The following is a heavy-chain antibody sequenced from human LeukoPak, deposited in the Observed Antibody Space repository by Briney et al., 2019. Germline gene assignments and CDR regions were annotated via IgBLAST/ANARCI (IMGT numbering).Heavy chain of an antibody. V-gene: IGHV1-69*05. CDR2: ITPVFGTA. D-gene: IGHD3-3*01. CDR1: GGTFSRYA. Sequence: SVKVSCKASGGTFSRYAISWVRQAPGQGLEWMGGITPVFGTAKYEQKFQGRVTITTDESTSTAYMELSSLRSEDTAMYYCARHGGISIFGVAQPGGAFDIWGQGTMVTVSS. J-gene: IGHJ3*02. CDR3: ARHGGISIFGVAQPGGAFDI.